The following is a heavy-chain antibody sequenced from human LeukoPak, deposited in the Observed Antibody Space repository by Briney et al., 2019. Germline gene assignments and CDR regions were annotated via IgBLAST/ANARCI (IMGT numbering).Heavy chain of an antibody. J-gene: IGHJ3*02. Sequence: ASARVSCKASGYTFTSYGISWVRQAPGQGLEWMGWISAYNGNTNYAQKLQGRVIMTTDTSTSTAYMELRSLRSDDTAVYYCARDSVTTVTPDAFDIWGQGTMVTVSS. CDR3: ARDSVTTVTPDAFDI. D-gene: IGHD4-17*01. CDR2: ISAYNGNT. CDR1: GYTFTSYG. V-gene: IGHV1-18*01.